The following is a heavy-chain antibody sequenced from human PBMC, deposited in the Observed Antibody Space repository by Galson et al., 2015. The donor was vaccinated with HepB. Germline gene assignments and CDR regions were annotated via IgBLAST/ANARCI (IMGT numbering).Heavy chain of an antibody. J-gene: IGHJ4*02. CDR2: IYSGGST. V-gene: IGHV3-66*01. CDR3: AREGITGTTDY. CDR1: GFTVSSNY. D-gene: IGHD1-20*01. Sequence: SLRLSCAASGFTVSSNYMSWVRQAPGKGLEWVSVIYSGGSTYYADSVKGRFTISRDNSKNTLYLRMNSLRAEDTAVYYCAREGITGTTDYWGQGTLVTVSS.